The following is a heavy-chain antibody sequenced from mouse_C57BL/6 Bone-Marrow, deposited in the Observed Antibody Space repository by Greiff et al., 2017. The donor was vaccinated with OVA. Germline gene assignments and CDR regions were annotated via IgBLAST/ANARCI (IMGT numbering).Heavy chain of an antibody. D-gene: IGHD2-4*01. Sequence: EVHLVESGGGLVKPGGSLKLSCAASGFTFSSYAMSWVRQTPEKRLEWVATISDGGSYTSYPDNVKGRFTIFRDNPKNNLYLQMRQLKSEDTAMYYCARAQEDYDEYWGRGTSVTVSS. J-gene: IGHJ4*01. CDR1: GFTFSSYA. CDR3: ARAQEDYDEY. CDR2: ISDGGSYT. V-gene: IGHV5-4*01.